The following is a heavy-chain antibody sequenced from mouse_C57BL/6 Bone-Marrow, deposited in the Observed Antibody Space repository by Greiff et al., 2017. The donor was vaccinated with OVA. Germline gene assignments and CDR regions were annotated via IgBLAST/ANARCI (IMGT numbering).Heavy chain of an antibody. J-gene: IGHJ2*01. V-gene: IGHV1-50*01. CDR2: IDPSDSYT. D-gene: IGHD1-1*01. Sequence: QVQLQQPGAELVKPGASVKLSCKASGYTFTSYWMQWVKQRPGQGLEWIGEIDPSDSYTNYNQKFKGKATLTVDTSSSTAYMQLSSLTSEDSAVYYCARRTTTVVVPGYWGQGTTLTVSS. CDR3: ARRTTTVVVPGY. CDR1: GYTFTSYW.